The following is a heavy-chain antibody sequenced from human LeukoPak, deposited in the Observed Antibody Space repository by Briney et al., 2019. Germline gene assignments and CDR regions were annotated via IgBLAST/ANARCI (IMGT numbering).Heavy chain of an antibody. V-gene: IGHV1-8*01. D-gene: IGHD5-24*01. CDR2: MNPNSGNT. J-gene: IGHJ5*02. CDR1: GYTFTSYD. CDR3: ARGKGRDGYNLRWFDP. Sequence: ASVKVSCKASGYTFTSYDINWVRQATGQGLEWMGWMNPNSGNTGYARKFQGRVTMTRNTSISTAYMELSSLRSEDTAVYYCARGKGRDGYNLRWFDPWGQGTLVTVSS.